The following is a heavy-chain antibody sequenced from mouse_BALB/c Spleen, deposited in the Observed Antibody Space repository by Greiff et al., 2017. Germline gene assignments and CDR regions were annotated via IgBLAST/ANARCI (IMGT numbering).Heavy chain of an antibody. V-gene: IGHV1-69*02. CDR3: ARSEYGKRRFAY. D-gene: IGHD2-10*02. Sequence: QVQLQQPGAELVKPGASVKLSCKASGYTFTSYWMHWVKQRPGQGLEWIGEIDPSDSYTNYNQKFKGKATLTVDKSSSTAYMELRSLTSEDTAVYYCARSEYGKRRFAYWGQGTLVTVSA. CDR2: IDPSDSYT. CDR1: GYTFTSYW. J-gene: IGHJ3*01.